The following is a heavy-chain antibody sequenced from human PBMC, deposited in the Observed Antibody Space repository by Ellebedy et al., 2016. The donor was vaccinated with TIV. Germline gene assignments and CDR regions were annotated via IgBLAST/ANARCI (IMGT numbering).Heavy chain of an antibody. V-gene: IGHV4-59*08. CDR1: GGSISSYY. CDR2: IYHSGSA. J-gene: IGHJ4*02. D-gene: IGHD5-24*01. CDR3: ARGYSRWLQSLHFDY. Sequence: SETLSLTCTVSGGSISSYYWSWIRQPPGKGLEWIGTIYHSGSANYNPSLESRVTISLDTSKNHFSLKLSSVTAADTAVYYCARGYSRWLQSLHFDYWGQGTLVTVSS.